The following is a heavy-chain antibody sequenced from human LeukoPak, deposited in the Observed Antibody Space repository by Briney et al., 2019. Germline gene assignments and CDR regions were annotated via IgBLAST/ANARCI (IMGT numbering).Heavy chain of an antibody. D-gene: IGHD1-1*01. CDR3: AREGAGRNDY. Sequence: ASVKVSCKASGYTLTGYYMHWVRQAPGQGLEWMGWINPNGGGTNYAQKFQGRVTMTRDTSINTAYMELSRLESDDSAVYYCAREGAGRNDYWGQGTLVTVSS. CDR2: INPNGGGT. V-gene: IGHV1-2*02. J-gene: IGHJ4*02. CDR1: GYTLTGYY.